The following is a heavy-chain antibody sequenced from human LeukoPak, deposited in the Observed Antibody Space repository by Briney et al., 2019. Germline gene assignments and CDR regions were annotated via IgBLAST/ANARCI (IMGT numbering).Heavy chain of an antibody. CDR1: GDSVSSSDYY. CDR3: ARGYSSSWYYYFDY. Sequence: SETLSLTCSVSGDSVSSSDYYWTWIRQSPGKGLEWIGHIYHDGNIFYNPSLQSRVSILVDTSKNQFSLRLTSVTAADTAKYYCARGYSSSWYYYFDYWGQGTLVTVSS. D-gene: IGHD6-13*01. J-gene: IGHJ4*02. CDR2: IYHDGNI. V-gene: IGHV4-30-2*06.